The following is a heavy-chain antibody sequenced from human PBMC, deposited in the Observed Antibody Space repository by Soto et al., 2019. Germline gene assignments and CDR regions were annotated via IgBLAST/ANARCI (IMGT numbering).Heavy chain of an antibody. V-gene: IGHV4-30-4*01. D-gene: IGHD3-22*01. CDR2: IHNSGGT. CDR3: ARGPPGNYYDSSGYSNPIYLDY. Sequence: PSETLSLTCTVSGGSLSSGDYYWSWIRQPPGKGLEWLGYIHNSGGTYYNPSLKSRVTISLDTSKNQFSLSLSSVTAADTAVYYCARGPPGNYYDSSGYSNPIYLDYWGQGTPVTVS. CDR1: GGSLSSGDYY. J-gene: IGHJ4*02.